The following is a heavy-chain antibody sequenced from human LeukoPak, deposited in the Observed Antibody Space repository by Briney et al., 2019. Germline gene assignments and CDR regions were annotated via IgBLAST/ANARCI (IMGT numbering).Heavy chain of an antibody. CDR3: AREADTIAAAGWGYPIGEYYFDY. J-gene: IGHJ4*02. CDR1: GYSFTSYW. V-gene: IGHV5-51*01. CDR2: IYPGDSDT. D-gene: IGHD6-13*01. Sequence: GESLKISCKGSGYSFTSYWIGWVRQMPGKGLECMGIIYPGDSDTRYSPSFQGQVTISADKSISTAYLQWSSLKASDTAMYYCAREADTIAAAGWGYPIGEYYFDYWGQGTLVTVSS.